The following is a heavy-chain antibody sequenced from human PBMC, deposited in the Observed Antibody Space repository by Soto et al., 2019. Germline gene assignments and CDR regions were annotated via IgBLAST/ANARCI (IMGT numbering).Heavy chain of an antibody. D-gene: IGHD6-19*01. V-gene: IGHV3-23*01. J-gene: IGHJ6*02. CDR1: GFTFSSYA. CDR2: ISGSGGST. CDR3: ASRTDRIAVAGTSVTPYYYYYGMDV. Sequence: GSLRLSCAASGFTFSSYAMSWVRQAPGKGLEWVSAISGSGGSTYYADSVKGRFTISRDNSKNTLYLQMNSLRAEDTAVYYCASRTDRIAVAGTSVTPYYYYYGMDVWGQGTTVTVSS.